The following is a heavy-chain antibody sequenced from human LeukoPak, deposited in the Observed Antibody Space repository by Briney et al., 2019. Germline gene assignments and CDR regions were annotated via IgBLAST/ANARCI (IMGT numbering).Heavy chain of an antibody. J-gene: IGHJ4*02. CDR1: GFTFSSYA. V-gene: IGHV3-23*01. CDR2: VSGSGGST. Sequence: GGSLRLSCAASGFTFSSYAMSWVRQAPGKGLEWVSAVSGSGGSTYYADSVKGRFTISRDNSKNTLYLQMNSLRAEDTAVYYCAKELMVQGVIITPLFDYWGQGTLVTVSS. CDR3: AKELMVQGVIITPLFDY. D-gene: IGHD3-10*01.